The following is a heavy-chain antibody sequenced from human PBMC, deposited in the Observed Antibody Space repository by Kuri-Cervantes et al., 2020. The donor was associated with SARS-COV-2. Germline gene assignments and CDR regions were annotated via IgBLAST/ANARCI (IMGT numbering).Heavy chain of an antibody. J-gene: IGHJ6*03. D-gene: IGHD5-12*01. V-gene: IGHV1-18*04. CDR1: GYTFTGYY. CDR2: ISAYNGNT. CDR3: ARAFPHPRFHPVKVATIEDYYYYMDV. Sequence: ASVKVSCKASGYTFTGYYMHWVRQAPGQGLEWMGWISAYNGNTNYAQKLQGRVTMTTDTSTSTAYMELSSLRSEDTAVYYCARAFPHPRFHPVKVATIEDYYYYMDVWGKGTTVTVSS.